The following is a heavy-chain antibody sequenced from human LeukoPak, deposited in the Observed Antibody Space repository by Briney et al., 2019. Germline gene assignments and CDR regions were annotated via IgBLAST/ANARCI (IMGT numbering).Heavy chain of an antibody. CDR1: GFTFSSYT. CDR2: ISASGGST. V-gene: IGHV3-23*01. CDR3: AKSTLRRRPPDP. J-gene: IGHJ5*02. Sequence: PGGSLRLSCAASGFTFSSYTMNWVRQAPGKGLEWVSGISASGGSTYYADSVKGRFTISRDNAKNSLYLQMNSLRAEDTAVYYCAKSTLRRRPPDPWGQGTLVTVSS. D-gene: IGHD4-17*01.